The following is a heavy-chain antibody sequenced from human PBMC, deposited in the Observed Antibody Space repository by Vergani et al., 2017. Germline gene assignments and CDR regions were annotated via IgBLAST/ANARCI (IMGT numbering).Heavy chain of an antibody. J-gene: IGHJ4*02. D-gene: IGHD3-10*01. V-gene: IGHV3-23*04. CDR3: AILWFGELPFY. CDR1: GFTFSSYG. Sequence: EVQLVESGGGVVQPGRSLRLSCAASGFTFSSYGMHWVRQAPGKGLEWVSAISGSGGSTYYADSVKGRFTISRDNSKNTLYLQMNSLRAEDTAVYYCAILWFGELPFYWGQGTLVTVSS. CDR2: ISGSGGST.